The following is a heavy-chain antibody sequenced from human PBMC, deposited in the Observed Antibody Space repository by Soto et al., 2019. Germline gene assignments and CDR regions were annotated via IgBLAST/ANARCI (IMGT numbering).Heavy chain of an antibody. D-gene: IGHD3-22*01. CDR2: IYYSGST. CDR1: GGSVSSGSYY. J-gene: IGHJ4*02. Sequence: QLLESGPGLVKPSETLSLTCTVSGGSVSSGSYYWSWIRQPPGKGLEWIGYIYYSGSTNYNPSLKSRVTISVDTSKNQFSLKLSSVTAADTAVYYCARVGYYDSSGYVDYWGQGTLVTVSS. V-gene: IGHV4-61*01. CDR3: ARVGYYDSSGYVDY.